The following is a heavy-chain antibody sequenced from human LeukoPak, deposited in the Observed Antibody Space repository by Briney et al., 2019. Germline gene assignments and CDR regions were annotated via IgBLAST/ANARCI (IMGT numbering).Heavy chain of an antibody. V-gene: IGHV1-2*02. CDR1: GYTFTGYY. D-gene: IGHD1-1*01. CDR2: INPNGGA. Sequence: SVKVSCKASGYTFTGYYIHWVRQAPGQGLEWMGWINPNGGAHFAQNFQGRVTLTRDTSISTAYMELRRLTSDDPAMYYCAREAISTSAIGFWGQGTLVTVSS. J-gene: IGHJ4*02. CDR3: AREAISTSAIGF.